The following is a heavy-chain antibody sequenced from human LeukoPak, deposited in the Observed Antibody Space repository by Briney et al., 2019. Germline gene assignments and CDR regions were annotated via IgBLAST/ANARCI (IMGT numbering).Heavy chain of an antibody. CDR1: AFTFISYA. CDR3: AKGPDSLGYCSGDSCRPFFDH. J-gene: IGHJ4*02. D-gene: IGHD2-15*01. CDR2: ISAGGSGT. V-gene: IGHV3-23*01. Sequence: GGSLRLSCAASAFTFISYAMTWVRQAPGKGLEWVSTISAGGSGTYYADSVKGRFTISIDNSKNTLYLQMNSLRADDTAVYYCAKGPDSLGYCSGDSCRPFFDHWGQGTLITVSS.